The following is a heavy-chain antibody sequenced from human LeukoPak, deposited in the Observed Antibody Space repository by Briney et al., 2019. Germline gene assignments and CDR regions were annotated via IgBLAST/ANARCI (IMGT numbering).Heavy chain of an antibody. D-gene: IGHD3-10*01. CDR3: ARVGITMVRGVTGYYYYYGMDV. J-gene: IGHJ6*02. CDR1: GYTFTSYD. CDR2: MNPNSGNT. Sequence: GASVKVSCKASGYTFTSYDINWVRQATGQGLEWMGWMNPNSGNTGYAQKFQGRVTMTRNTSISTAYMELSSLRSEDTAVYYCARVGITMVRGVTGYYYYYGMDVWGQGTTVTVSS. V-gene: IGHV1-8*01.